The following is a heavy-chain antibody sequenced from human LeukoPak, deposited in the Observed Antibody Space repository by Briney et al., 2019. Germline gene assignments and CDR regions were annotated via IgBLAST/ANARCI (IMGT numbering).Heavy chain of an antibody. CDR2: INHNGST. CDR3: ARKRLSGSYLWPNYGMDV. D-gene: IGHD3-10*01. V-gene: IGHV4-34*01. J-gene: IGHJ6*02. CDR1: GGSFSGYY. Sequence: ETLSLTCAVYGGSFSGYYWSWIRQPPGKGLEWIGEINHNGSTNYNPSLKSRVTISVDKSKHQFSLKLSSVTAADTAVYYFARKRLSGSYLWPNYGMDVWGQGTTVTVSS.